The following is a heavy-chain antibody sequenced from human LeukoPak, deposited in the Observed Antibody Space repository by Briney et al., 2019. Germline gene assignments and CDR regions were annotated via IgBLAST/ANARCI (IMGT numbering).Heavy chain of an antibody. V-gene: IGHV4-39*07. D-gene: IGHD2-15*01. CDR2: IYSSGQS. CDR3: ARMVVAANWFDP. Sequence: SETLSLTCAVSGGSITSTTDSWAWIRQSPGKGLEWIGSIYSSGQSYYKVSLRSRVTMSVDTSKDLFSLKLTSVTAADTAVYYCARMVVAANWFDPWGQGTLVTVSS. CDR1: GGSITSTTDS. J-gene: IGHJ5*02.